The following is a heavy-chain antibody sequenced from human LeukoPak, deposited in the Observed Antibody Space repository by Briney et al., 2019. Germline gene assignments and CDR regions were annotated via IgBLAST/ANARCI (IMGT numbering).Heavy chain of an antibody. J-gene: IGHJ2*01. CDR2: ISSSSSYI. CDR1: GFTFSSYS. D-gene: IGHD5-12*01. CDR3: ARDPYSGYANWYFDL. Sequence: GGSLRLSCAASGFTFSSYSMNWVRQAPGKGLEWVSSISSSSSYIYYADSVKGRFTISRDNAKNSLYLQMNSLRAEDTAVYYCARDPYSGYANWYFDLWGRGTLVTISS. V-gene: IGHV3-21*01.